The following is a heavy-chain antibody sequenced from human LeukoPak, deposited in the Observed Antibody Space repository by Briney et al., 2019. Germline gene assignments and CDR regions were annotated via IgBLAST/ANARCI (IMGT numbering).Heavy chain of an antibody. J-gene: IGHJ4*02. D-gene: IGHD4-23*01. CDR3: AKRGADSGGNSALVHFDF. V-gene: IGHV3-23*01. CDR2: ISGSGGST. Sequence: GGSLRLSCAASGFTFSSYAMSWVRQAPGKGLEWVSAISGSGGSTYYADSVKGRFTISRDNSKSTLYLQMNSLRAEDTAVYYCAKRGADSGGNSALVHFDFWGQGTLVTVSS. CDR1: GFTFSSYA.